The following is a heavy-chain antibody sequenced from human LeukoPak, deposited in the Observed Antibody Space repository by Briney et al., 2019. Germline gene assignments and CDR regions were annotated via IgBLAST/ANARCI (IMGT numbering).Heavy chain of an antibody. CDR1: GGSFSTYY. D-gene: IGHD3-9*01. CDR3: ARARYVNSFYAFDI. Sequence: SETLSLTCTVSGGSFSTYYWSWIRQPPGKRLEWIGYIYTTGSTNYNPSLESRVTISVDTSKKQFSLKLRSVTAADTAVYYCARARYVNSFYAFDIWGQGTLVTVSS. J-gene: IGHJ3*02. CDR2: IYTTGST. V-gene: IGHV4-4*08.